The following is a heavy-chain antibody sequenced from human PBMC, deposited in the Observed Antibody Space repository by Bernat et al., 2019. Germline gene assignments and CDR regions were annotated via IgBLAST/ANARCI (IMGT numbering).Heavy chain of an antibody. Sequence: QVQLQQWGAGLLKPSETLSLTCAVYGGSFSNYSWSWIRQPPGKGLEWIGEINHSGSTDYNPSLATRVTISIDSSRNQFSLKLSSVTAADTAVYYCAREQAELFHDFWSGYEGRYYYFYYMDVWGEGTSVTVSS. CDR3: AREQAELFHDFWSGYEGRYYYFYYMDV. CDR1: GGSFSNYS. V-gene: IGHV4-34*01. J-gene: IGHJ6*03. D-gene: IGHD3-3*01. CDR2: INHSGST.